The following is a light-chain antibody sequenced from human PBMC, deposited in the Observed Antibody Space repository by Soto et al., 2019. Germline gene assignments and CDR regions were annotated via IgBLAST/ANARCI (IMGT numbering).Light chain of an antibody. J-gene: IGKJ2*01. V-gene: IGKV1-39*01. Sequence: DIQMTQSPSSLSASVGDRVTITCRASQTISTYLNWYQQEPGKAPKLLIYAASSLQSGVPSRFSGSGSGTDFTLXIXSXQPEDXXXXXXXXXXGIPYTFGQGTKLEIK. CDR1: QTISTY. CDR3: XXXXGIPYT. CDR2: AAS.